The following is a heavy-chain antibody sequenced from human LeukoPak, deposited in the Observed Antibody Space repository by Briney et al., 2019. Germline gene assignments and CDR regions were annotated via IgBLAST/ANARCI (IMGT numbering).Heavy chain of an antibody. J-gene: IGHJ4*02. D-gene: IGHD4-17*01. CDR1: GFTFSNYN. CDR2: ISSSSNII. V-gene: IGHV3-48*01. CDR3: ARERTTGNDY. Sequence: GGSLRLSCAASGFTFSNYNMNWVRQPPGKGLQWVSYISSSSNIIYYADSVKGRFTISRDNAKNSLFLQMNSLRAEDTAVYYCARERTTGNDYWGQGTLVTVSS.